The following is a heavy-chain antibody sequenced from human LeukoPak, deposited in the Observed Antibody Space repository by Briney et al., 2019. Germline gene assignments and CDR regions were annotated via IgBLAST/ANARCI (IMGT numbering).Heavy chain of an antibody. D-gene: IGHD4-17*01. V-gene: IGHV3-9*01. CDR3: AKVRRGYGDYAFDI. Sequence: GGSLRLSCAASGFTFSDYYMTWVRQAPGKGLEWVSGISWNSGSIGYADSVKGRFTISRDNAKNSLYLQMNSLRAEDTALYYCAKVRRGYGDYAFDIWGQGTMVTVSS. J-gene: IGHJ3*02. CDR1: GFTFSDYY. CDR2: ISWNSGSI.